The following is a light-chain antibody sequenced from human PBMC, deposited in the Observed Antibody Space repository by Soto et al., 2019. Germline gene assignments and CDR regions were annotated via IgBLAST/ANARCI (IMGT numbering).Light chain of an antibody. CDR2: EAS. Sequence: ELVMTQAPGTLSLSPGERARLSCRASQSVNSRYIACCQVKPGQAPRPLIYEASRRATGIPDRFSGGGSGTDFTLSISKVEPEDFAVYYCQQYGRRRRDTFGQGTRVEIK. CDR1: QSVNSRY. CDR3: QQYGRRRRDT. J-gene: IGKJ5*01. V-gene: IGKV3-20*01.